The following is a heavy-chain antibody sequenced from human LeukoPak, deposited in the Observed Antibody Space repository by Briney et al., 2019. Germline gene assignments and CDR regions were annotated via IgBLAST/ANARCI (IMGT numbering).Heavy chain of an antibody. CDR2: INHSGST. D-gene: IGHD6-19*01. Sequence: SETLSLTCAVYGGSFSGYYWSWIRQPPGKGLEWIGEINHSGSTNYNPSLKSRVTISVDTSKNQFSLKLSSVTAADTAVYYCARASIAVAGTHWFDPWGQGTLVTVSS. J-gene: IGHJ5*02. CDR1: GGSFSGYY. V-gene: IGHV4-34*01. CDR3: ARASIAVAGTHWFDP.